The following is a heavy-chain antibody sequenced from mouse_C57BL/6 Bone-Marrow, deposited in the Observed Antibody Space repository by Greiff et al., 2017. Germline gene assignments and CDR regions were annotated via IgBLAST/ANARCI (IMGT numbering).Heavy chain of an antibody. Sequence: EVMLVESGGGLVQPKGSLKLSCAASGFSFNTYAMNWVRQAPGKGLEGVARIRSKSNNYASYYADSVKDRFTISRDDSESMLYLQMNNLKTEDTAMYYGVRGGSNYDYWGQGTTLTVSS. V-gene: IGHV10-1*01. CDR1: GFSFNTYA. CDR2: IRSKSNNYAS. CDR3: VRGGSNYDY. D-gene: IGHD2-5*01. J-gene: IGHJ2*01.